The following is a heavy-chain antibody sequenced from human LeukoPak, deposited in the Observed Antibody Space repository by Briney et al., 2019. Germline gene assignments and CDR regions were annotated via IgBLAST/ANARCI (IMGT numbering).Heavy chain of an antibody. D-gene: IGHD3-10*01. CDR3: ARAAGGWGGDYGNFDY. J-gene: IGHJ4*02. CDR2: INHSGST. V-gene: IGHV4-34*01. CDR1: GGSFSGYY. Sequence: SSETLSLTCAVYGGSFSGYYWSWIRQPPGKGLEWIGEINHSGSTYYNPSLKSRVTISVDRSKNQFSLKLSSVTAADTAVYYCARAAGGWGGDYGNFDYWGQGTLVTVSS.